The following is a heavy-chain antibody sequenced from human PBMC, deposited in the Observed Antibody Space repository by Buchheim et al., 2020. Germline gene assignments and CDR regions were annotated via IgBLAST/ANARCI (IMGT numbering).Heavy chain of an antibody. CDR1: GFTFTKYA. CDR2: ISGGGGST. J-gene: IGHJ4*02. V-gene: IGHV3-23*01. D-gene: IGHD1-26*01. CDR3: ARPGGSAY. Sequence: EVQLLESGGDLVQPGGSLRFSCAASGFTFTKYAMTWVRQAPGKGLERVSIISGGGGSTSYADSVKGRFTISRDNSKNTVYLQMSSLRVEDTAVYYCARPGGSAYWGQGT.